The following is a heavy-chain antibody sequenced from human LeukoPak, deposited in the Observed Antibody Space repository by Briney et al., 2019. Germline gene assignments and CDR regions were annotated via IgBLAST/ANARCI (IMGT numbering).Heavy chain of an antibody. J-gene: IGHJ5*02. CDR1: GGSFSGYY. CDR3: ARAVVRAAAGTGWFDP. Sequence: SETLPLTCAVYGGSFSGYYWSWIRQPPGKGLEWIGEINHSGSTNYNPSLKSRVTISVDTSKNQFSLKLSSVTAADTAVYYCARAVVRAAAGTGWFDPWGQGTLVTVSS. V-gene: IGHV4-34*01. D-gene: IGHD6-13*01. CDR2: INHSGST.